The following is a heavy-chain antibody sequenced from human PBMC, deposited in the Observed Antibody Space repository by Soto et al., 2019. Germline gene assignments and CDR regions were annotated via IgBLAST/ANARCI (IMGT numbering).Heavy chain of an antibody. J-gene: IGHJ6*02. Sequence: PSETLSLTCTVSGGSISSYYWSWIRQPPGKGLEWIGYIYYSGSTNYNPSLKSRVTISVDTSKNQFSLKLSSVTAADTAVYYCARGPLGDYYGMDVWGQGTTVTVSS. CDR1: GGSISSYY. CDR2: IYYSGST. V-gene: IGHV4-59*01. D-gene: IGHD3-3*01. CDR3: ARGPLGDYYGMDV.